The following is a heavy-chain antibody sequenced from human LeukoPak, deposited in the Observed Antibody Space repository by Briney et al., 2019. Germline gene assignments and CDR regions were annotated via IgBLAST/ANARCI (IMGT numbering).Heavy chain of an antibody. CDR2: IYYSGST. D-gene: IGHD6-19*01. CDR3: ARGLDSSGWDHYYFDY. Sequence: PSETLSLTCTVSGGSISSYYWSWIRQPPGKGLEWIGYIYYSGSTNYNPSLKSRVTISVDTSKNQFSLKLSSVTAADTAVYYCARGLDSSGWDHYYFDYWGQGTLVTVSS. CDR1: GGSISSYY. V-gene: IGHV4-59*01. J-gene: IGHJ4*02.